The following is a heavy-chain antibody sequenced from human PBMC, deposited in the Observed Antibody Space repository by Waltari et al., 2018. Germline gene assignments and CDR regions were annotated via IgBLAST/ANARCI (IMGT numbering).Heavy chain of an antibody. CDR3: ARDLVHYFDY. Sequence: VHLLESGRGLIQPGGSLRLSCAASGVTISDNYMSWVRQAPGKGLEWVSVLYSAGHTYYADSVKGRFTISRDSSKNTLYLQMNSLRTEDTAVYYCARDLVHYFDYWGQGTLVTVSS. CDR1: GVTISDNY. CDR2: LYSAGHT. J-gene: IGHJ4*02. V-gene: IGHV3-53*01. D-gene: IGHD3-16*01.